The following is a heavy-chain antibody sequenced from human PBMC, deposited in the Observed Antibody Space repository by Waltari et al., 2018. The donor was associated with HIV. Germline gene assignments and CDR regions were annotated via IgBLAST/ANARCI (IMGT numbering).Heavy chain of an antibody. CDR1: GFTFNKYW. Sequence: EVQLVESGGGLVQPGGSLRLSCAASGFTFNKYWMTWVRQAPGKGLEWVANVKQDERKKYYVDSLKGLFTIARDNAKNSLFLQMNSLRVEDTAVYYCAREALYDSSGYYFDYWGQGTLVTVSS. D-gene: IGHD3-22*01. J-gene: IGHJ4*02. V-gene: IGHV3-7*01. CDR2: VKQDERKK. CDR3: AREALYDSSGYYFDY.